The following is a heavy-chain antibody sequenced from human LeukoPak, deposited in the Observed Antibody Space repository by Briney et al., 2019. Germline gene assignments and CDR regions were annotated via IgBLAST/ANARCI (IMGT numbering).Heavy chain of an antibody. CDR3: ARDLYTWGAAGTNWFDP. CDR1: DGSISSSSYY. Sequence: PSETLSLTCTVSDGSISSSSYYWGWIRQPPGKGLEWIGSIYYSGSTYYNPSLKSRVTISVDTSKNQFSLKLSSVTAADTAVYYCARDLYTWGAAGTNWFDPWGQGTLVTVSS. J-gene: IGHJ5*02. V-gene: IGHV4-39*07. CDR2: IYYSGST. D-gene: IGHD6-13*01.